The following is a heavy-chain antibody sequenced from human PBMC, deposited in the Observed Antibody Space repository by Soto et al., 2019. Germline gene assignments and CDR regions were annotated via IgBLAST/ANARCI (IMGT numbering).Heavy chain of an antibody. D-gene: IGHD6-19*01. CDR1: GFTFSSYA. J-gene: IGHJ3*02. V-gene: IGHV3-30-3*01. Sequence: GGSLRLSCAASGFTFSSYAMHWVRQAPGKGLEWVAVISYDGSNKYYADSVKGRFTISRDNSKNTLYLQMNSLRAEDTAVYYCARPYSSGWFKTGHDAFDIWGQGTMVTVSS. CDR3: ARPYSSGWFKTGHDAFDI. CDR2: ISYDGSNK.